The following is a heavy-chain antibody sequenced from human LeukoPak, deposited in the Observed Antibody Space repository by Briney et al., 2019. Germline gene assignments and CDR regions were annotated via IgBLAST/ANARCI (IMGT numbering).Heavy chain of an antibody. Sequence: PGGSLRLSCAASGFAFSSYSMNWVRQAPGKGLEWVSYISSSSSTIYYADSVKGRFTISRDNAKNSLYLQMNSLRAEDTAVYYCARGLEGDIVVVPAAIEYLQHWGQGTLVTVSS. CDR2: ISSSSSTI. V-gene: IGHV3-48*01. D-gene: IGHD2-2*02. CDR1: GFAFSSYS. J-gene: IGHJ1*01. CDR3: ARGLEGDIVVVPAAIEYLQH.